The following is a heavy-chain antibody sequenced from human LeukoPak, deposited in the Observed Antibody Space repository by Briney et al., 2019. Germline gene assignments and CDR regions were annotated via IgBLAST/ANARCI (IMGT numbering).Heavy chain of an antibody. V-gene: IGHV4-34*01. Sequence: SETLSLTCAVYGGSFSGYYWSWICQPPGKGLEWIGEINHSGSTNYNPSLKSRVTISVDTSKNQFSLKLSSVTAADTAVYYCARSNYYDSSGYHPNYYYYGMDVWGQGTTVTVSS. CDR2: INHSGST. CDR3: ARSNYYDSSGYHPNYYYYGMDV. D-gene: IGHD3-22*01. J-gene: IGHJ6*02. CDR1: GGSFSGYY.